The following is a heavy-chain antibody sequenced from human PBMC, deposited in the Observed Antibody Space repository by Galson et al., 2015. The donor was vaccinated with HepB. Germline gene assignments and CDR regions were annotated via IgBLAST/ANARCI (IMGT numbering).Heavy chain of an antibody. Sequence: SLRLSCAASGFTLSTYDMNWVRQAPGKGLEWISFISSSSRTIYYADSVKGRFTISRDNAKNSLYLQMNSLRAEDTAVYYCARRIDSWGQGTLVTVSS. CDR1: GFTLSTYD. CDR2: ISSSSRTI. CDR3: ARRIDS. J-gene: IGHJ4*02. V-gene: IGHV3-48*01.